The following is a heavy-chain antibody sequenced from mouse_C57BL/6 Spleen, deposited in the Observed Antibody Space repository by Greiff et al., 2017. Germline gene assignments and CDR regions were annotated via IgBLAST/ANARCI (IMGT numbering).Heavy chain of an antibody. Sequence: QVQLQQPGAELVMPGASVKLSCKASGYTFTSYWMHWVKQRPGQGLEWIGEIDPSDSYTNYNQKFKGKSTLTVDKSSSTAYMQLSSLTSEDSAVYYCALLRERYYAMDYWGQGTSVTVSS. CDR1: GYTFTSYW. V-gene: IGHV1-69*01. CDR2: IDPSDSYT. J-gene: IGHJ4*01. CDR3: ALLRERYYAMDY. D-gene: IGHD1-1*01.